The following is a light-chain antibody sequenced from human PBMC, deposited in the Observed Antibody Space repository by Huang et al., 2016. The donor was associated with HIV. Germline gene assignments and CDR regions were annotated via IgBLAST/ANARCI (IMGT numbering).Light chain of an antibody. CDR2: AAS. Sequence: DIQLTQSPSSLSAYVGDRVTITCRASQGIASYIAWYQQKPGRAPKLLIYAASTLQGGVPSRCSGSESGTDFTLTISSLQPEDFATYYCQQLNTYPFTFGGGTKVEIK. CDR3: QQLNTYPFT. CDR1: QGIASY. V-gene: IGKV1-9*01. J-gene: IGKJ4*01.